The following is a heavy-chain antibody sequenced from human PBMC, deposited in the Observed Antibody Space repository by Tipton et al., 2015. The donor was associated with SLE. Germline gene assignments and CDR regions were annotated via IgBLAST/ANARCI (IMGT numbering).Heavy chain of an antibody. CDR1: GGSISSGSYY. CDR2: IYYSGST. Sequence: TLSLTCTVSGGSISSGSYYWSWIRQPPGKGLEWIGYIYYSGSTFHNPSLKSRLTISVDTSKNQFSLKLSSVTAADTAVYYCARVPYSSGWTRWAFDIWGQGTMVTVSS. CDR3: ARVPYSSGWTRWAFDI. D-gene: IGHD6-19*01. V-gene: IGHV4-61*01. J-gene: IGHJ3*02.